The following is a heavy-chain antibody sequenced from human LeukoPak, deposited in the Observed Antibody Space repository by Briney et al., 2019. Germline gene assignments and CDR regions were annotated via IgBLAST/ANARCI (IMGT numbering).Heavy chain of an antibody. CDR3: AKIGDYVWGSYREPPAYVDY. J-gene: IGHJ4*02. CDR2: ISYDGSNE. V-gene: IGHV3-30*18. CDR1: GFTFSGYG. D-gene: IGHD3-16*02. Sequence: GGSLRLSCAASGFTFSGYGMHWVRQAPGKGLDWVAVISYDGSNEYYAGSVKGRFTISRDNSKNTLYLQMNSLRAEDTAVYYCAKIGDYVWGSYREPPAYVDYWGQGTLVTVSS.